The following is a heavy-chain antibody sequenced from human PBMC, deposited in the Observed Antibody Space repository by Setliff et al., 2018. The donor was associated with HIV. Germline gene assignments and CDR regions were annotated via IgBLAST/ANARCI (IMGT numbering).Heavy chain of an antibody. D-gene: IGHD3-10*01. Sequence: SETLSLTCTVSGASISSYCWNWIRQPPGKGLEWIGFIFASGETKYNPSLQSRVTISIDTSKNQFSLKLSSVIAADTAMYYCARRIDNSGTFPDKNWFDPWGQGSPVTV. CDR1: GASISSYC. CDR2: IFASGET. CDR3: ARRIDNSGTFPDKNWFDP. J-gene: IGHJ5*02. V-gene: IGHV4-4*09.